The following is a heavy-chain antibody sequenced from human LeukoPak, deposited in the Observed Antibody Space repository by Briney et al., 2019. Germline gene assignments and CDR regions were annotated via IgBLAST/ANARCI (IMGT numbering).Heavy chain of an antibody. Sequence: GGSLRLSCAASGFTFSSYAMSWVRQAPGKGLEWSSGISGSGGSIYYEDSVKGRFTVSRDNSQNTLELQMNSLRAEDTAVYYWAKSKGCSGGRCYAPLDCWGQRSLVTV. J-gene: IGHJ4*02. CDR1: GFTFSSYA. CDR3: AKSKGCSGGRCYAPLDC. V-gene: IGHV3-23*01. D-gene: IGHD2-15*01. CDR2: ISGSGGSI.